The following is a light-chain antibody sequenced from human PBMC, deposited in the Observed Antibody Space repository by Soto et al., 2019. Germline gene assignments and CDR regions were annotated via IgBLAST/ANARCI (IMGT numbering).Light chain of an antibody. CDR2: AAS. J-gene: IGKJ2*01. CDR3: QQYDSSSYT. V-gene: IGKV3-20*01. CDR1: QSLSTGY. Sequence: EIVLTQSPGTLSLSPGERATLSCRASQSLSTGYLAWYQQKPGQAPRLLIYAASTRATGIPDRCSGSGSGTDFTLTNSRLGPEDFGVYYCQQYDSSSYTFGQGTKLEIK.